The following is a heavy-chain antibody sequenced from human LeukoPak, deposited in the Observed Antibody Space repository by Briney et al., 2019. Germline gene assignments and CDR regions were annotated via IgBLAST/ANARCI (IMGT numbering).Heavy chain of an antibody. CDR1: GFTFSRHW. J-gene: IGHJ6*02. Sequence: PGGSLRLSCAASGFTFSRHWMHWVRQAPGKGLVWISRINSDASDTNYADSLKGRTTISRDNAKNTLYLQMTSLGAEDTGVYYCVRGGFGHAMDVWGQGTTVIVSS. D-gene: IGHD3-10*01. V-gene: IGHV3-74*01. CDR2: INSDASDT. CDR3: VRGGFGHAMDV.